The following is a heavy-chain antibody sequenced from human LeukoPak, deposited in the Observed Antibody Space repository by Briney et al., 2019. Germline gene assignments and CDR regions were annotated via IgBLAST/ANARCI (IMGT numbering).Heavy chain of an antibody. J-gene: IGHJ6*02. CDR3: ARKPDYYYYGMDV. CDR2: IYYSGST. Sequence: SETLSLTCTVSGGSISSGDYYWSWIRQPPGKGLEWIGYIYYSGSTYYNPSLKSRVTISVDTSKNQFSLKLSSVTAADTAVYYCARKPDYYYYGMDVWGQGTTVTVSS. CDR1: GGSISSGDYY. V-gene: IGHV4-30-4*01.